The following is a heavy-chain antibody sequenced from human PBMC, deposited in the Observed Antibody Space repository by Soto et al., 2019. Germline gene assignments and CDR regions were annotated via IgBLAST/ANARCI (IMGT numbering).Heavy chain of an antibody. CDR2: IYPGDSDT. D-gene: IGHD2-21*01. V-gene: IGHV5-51*01. CDR1: GYIFTSYW. CDR3: ARLIHYHYGMDV. J-gene: IGHJ6*02. Sequence: PGESLKICFTGSGYIFTSYWIGWVRQMPGKGLEWMGIIYPGDSDTRYSPSFQGQVTISADKSISTAYLQWSSLKDSDTAMYYCARLIHYHYGMDVWGQGTTVTVYS.